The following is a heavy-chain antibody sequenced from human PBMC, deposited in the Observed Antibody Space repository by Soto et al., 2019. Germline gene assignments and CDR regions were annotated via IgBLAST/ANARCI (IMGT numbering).Heavy chain of an antibody. J-gene: IGHJ3*02. CDR3: ARRYGGAFDI. CDR1: GGSIRSYY. D-gene: IGHD4-17*01. V-gene: IGHV4-59*08. Sequence: SXTLSLTCTVSGGSIRSYYWSWIRQPPGKGLEWIGYIYYSGSTNYNPSLKSRVTISVDTSKNQFSLKLSSVTAADTAVYYCARRYGGAFDIWGQGTMVTVSS. CDR2: IYYSGST.